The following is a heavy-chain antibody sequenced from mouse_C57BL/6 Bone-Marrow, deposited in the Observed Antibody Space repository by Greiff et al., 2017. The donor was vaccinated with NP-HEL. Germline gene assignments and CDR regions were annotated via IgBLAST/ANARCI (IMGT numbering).Heavy chain of an antibody. CDR3: KVPRYYGYFDY. J-gene: IGHJ2*01. V-gene: IGHV1-15*01. CDR2: IDPETGGT. Sequence: QVQLQQSGAELVRPGASVTLSCKASGYTFTDYEMHWVKQTPVHGLEWIGAIDPETGGTAYNQKFKGKAILTADKSSSTAYMELRSLTSEDSAVYYCKVPRYYGYFDYWGQGTTLTVSS. D-gene: IGHD1-1*01. CDR1: GYTFTDYE.